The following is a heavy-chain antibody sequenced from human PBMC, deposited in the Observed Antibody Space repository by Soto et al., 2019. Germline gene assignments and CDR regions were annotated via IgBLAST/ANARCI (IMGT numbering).Heavy chain of an antibody. D-gene: IGHD3-10*01. Sequence: GGSLRLSCAASGFTFSNAWMSWVRQAPGKGLEWVGRIKSKADGGTTDYAAPVKGRFTISRDDSKNTLYLQMNSLKTEDTAVYSCTTYYYGSGSYAFDIWGQGTMVTVSS. CDR1: GFTFSNAW. J-gene: IGHJ3*02. CDR2: IKSKADGGTT. CDR3: TTYYYGSGSYAFDI. V-gene: IGHV3-15*01.